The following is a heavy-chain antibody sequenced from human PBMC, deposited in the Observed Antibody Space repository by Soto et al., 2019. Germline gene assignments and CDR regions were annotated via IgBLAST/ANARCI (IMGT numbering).Heavy chain of an antibody. CDR1: GGSVNSDSHY. V-gene: IGHV4-61*01. J-gene: IGHJ4*02. CDR3: ARLVRSLHFDY. CDR2: MFYSGST. Sequence: QVQLQESGPGLVKPSETLSLTCTVSGGSVNSDSHYWSWIRQPPGKGLEWIGHMFYSGSTKYNPSLKSRVTISGDTSKNQFSLKLSSVTAADTAVSYCARLVRSLHFDYWGQGTPVTVSS. D-gene: IGHD2-8*02.